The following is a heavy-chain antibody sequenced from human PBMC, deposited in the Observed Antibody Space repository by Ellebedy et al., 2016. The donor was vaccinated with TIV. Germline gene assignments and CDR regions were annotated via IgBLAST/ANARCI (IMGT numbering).Heavy chain of an antibody. CDR1: GFTFSGYY. D-gene: IGHD2-2*01. J-gene: IGHJ5*02. Sequence: GESLKISCAASGFTFSGYYMSWIRQAPGKGLEWVSYISNSDSSIFYADSVKGRFTISRDNAKNLLYLQMNSLRAEDTAVYYCARDTRFIDHQHNWFDPWGQGTLVTVSS. CDR3: ARDTRFIDHQHNWFDP. CDR2: ISNSDSSI. V-gene: IGHV3-11*01.